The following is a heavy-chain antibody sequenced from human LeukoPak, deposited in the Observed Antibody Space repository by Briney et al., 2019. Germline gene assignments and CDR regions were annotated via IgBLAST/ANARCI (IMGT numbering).Heavy chain of an antibody. V-gene: IGHV3-72*01. CDR2: IRNKANSYTT. CDR1: GFTFTDHY. Sequence: PGGSLRLSCAASGFTFTDHYIDWVRQAPGKGLEWVVRIRNKANSYTTEYAASVRGRFTISRDDSKNSVYLQMNSLRTEDTAVYYCARDSGSFDYWGQGILVTVSS. CDR3: ARDSGSFDY. D-gene: IGHD1-26*01. J-gene: IGHJ4*02.